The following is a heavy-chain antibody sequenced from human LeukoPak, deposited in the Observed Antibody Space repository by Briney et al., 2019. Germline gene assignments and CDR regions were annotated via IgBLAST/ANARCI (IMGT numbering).Heavy chain of an antibody. J-gene: IGHJ4*02. Sequence: GRSLRLSCAASGFTFDDYAMHWVRQAPGKGLEWVSGISWNSGSIGYADSVKGRFTISRDNAKNTLYLQMNSLRAEDTAVYYCARDSASGITGTTYYFDYWGQGTLVTVSS. CDR3: ARDSASGITGTTYYFDY. CDR2: ISWNSGSI. CDR1: GFTFDDYA. D-gene: IGHD1-14*01. V-gene: IGHV3-9*01.